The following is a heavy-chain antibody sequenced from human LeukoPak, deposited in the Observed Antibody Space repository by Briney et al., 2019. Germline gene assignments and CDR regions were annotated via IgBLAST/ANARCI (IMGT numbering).Heavy chain of an antibody. CDR1: GGSISSTNW. D-gene: IGHD3-10*01. V-gene: IGHV4-4*02. CDR3: ARGSGSYDC. J-gene: IGHJ4*02. CDR2: VFHSGST. Sequence: PSETLSLTCAVSGGSISSTNWWSWVRQPPGKGLEWIGEVFHSGSTNYNPSLKSRVTMSVDKSKNQLSLNLRSVTAADTAVYYCARGSGSYDCWGQGTLVTVSS.